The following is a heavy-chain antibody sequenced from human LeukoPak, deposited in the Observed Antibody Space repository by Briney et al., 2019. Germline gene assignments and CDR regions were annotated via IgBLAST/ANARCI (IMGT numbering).Heavy chain of an antibody. J-gene: IGHJ4*02. CDR2: ISAYNGNI. D-gene: IGHD4-17*01. Sequence: ASVKVSCKASGYTFTSYGIRWVRQAPGQGLEWMGWISAYNGNINYAQKLQGRVTMTTDTSTSTAYMELRSLRSDDTAVYYCARDYPINYGDSHPDYWGQGTLVTVSS. CDR3: ARDYPINYGDSHPDY. CDR1: GYTFTSYG. V-gene: IGHV1-18*01.